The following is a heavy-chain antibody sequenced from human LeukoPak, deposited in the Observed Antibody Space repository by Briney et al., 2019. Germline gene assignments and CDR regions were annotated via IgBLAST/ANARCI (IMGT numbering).Heavy chain of an antibody. CDR3: ARDSVGDDAFDI. Sequence: GGSLRLSCAASGFTFSSYSMNWVRQAPGKGLEWVSSISSSSSYIYYADSVKGRFTTYRDNAKNSLYLQMNSLRAEDTAVYYCARDSVGDDAFDIWGQGTMVTVSS. V-gene: IGHV3-21*01. D-gene: IGHD2-15*01. CDR2: ISSSSSYI. J-gene: IGHJ3*02. CDR1: GFTFSSYS.